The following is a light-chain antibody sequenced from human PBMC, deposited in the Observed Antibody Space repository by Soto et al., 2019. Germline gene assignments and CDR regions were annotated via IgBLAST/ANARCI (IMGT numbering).Light chain of an antibody. J-gene: IGKJ4*01. Sequence: DIQMTQSPSTLSASVGDRVTITCRASQSISSWLAWYQQKPGKVPKLLIYAASTLQSGVPSRFSGSGSGTDFTLTISSLQPEDVATYYCQKCKVAPFTFGGGTKVDI. CDR1: QSISSW. CDR2: AAS. CDR3: QKCKVAPFT. V-gene: IGKV1-27*01.